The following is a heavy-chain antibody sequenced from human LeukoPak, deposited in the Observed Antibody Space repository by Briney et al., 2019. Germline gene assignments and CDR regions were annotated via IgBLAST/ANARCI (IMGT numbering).Heavy chain of an antibody. CDR3: ARSSGHSYGDFDY. Sequence: SETLSLTCSVSGVSITSNYASWVRQPQGKGLEWLGYTHHSGATSYNPSLKSRSTMSLDTSNNQFSLKLSSVTAADTAVYYCARSSGHSYGDFDYWGQGNLVTVSS. V-gene: IGHV4-59*01. CDR2: THHSGAT. CDR1: GVSITSNY. J-gene: IGHJ4*02. D-gene: IGHD5-18*01.